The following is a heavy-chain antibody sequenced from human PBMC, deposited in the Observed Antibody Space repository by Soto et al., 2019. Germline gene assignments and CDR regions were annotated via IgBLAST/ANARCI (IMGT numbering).Heavy chain of an antibody. CDR1: GFTFSNAW. J-gene: IGHJ1*01. V-gene: IGHV3-15*07. D-gene: IGHD3-16*02. Sequence: EVQLVESGGGLVKPGGSLRLSCAASGFTFSNAWMNWVRQAPGKGLEWVGRIKSKTDGGTTDYAAPVKGRFTISRDYSKNTMYLQMNSLKTEATAVYYCTTDRDDYGWGSYRYTGYWGQGTLVTVSS. CDR3: TTDRDDYGWGSYRYTGY. CDR2: IKSKTDGGTT.